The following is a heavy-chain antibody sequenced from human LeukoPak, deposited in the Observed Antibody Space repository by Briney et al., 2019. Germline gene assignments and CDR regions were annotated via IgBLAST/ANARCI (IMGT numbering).Heavy chain of an antibody. V-gene: IGHV3-23*01. J-gene: IGHJ4*02. CDR2: ISGSGGAT. D-gene: IGHD1-26*01. CDR3: GKYLQTTVGANDY. CDR1: GFTFSSYP. Sequence: GGSLRLSCAASGFTFSSYPMNWVRQAPGKGLEWVSAISGSGGATFYGDSVQGRLTLSIDNSRDTLYLQMNSLTAEDTAVYYCGKYLQTTVGANDYWGQGTLVTVSS.